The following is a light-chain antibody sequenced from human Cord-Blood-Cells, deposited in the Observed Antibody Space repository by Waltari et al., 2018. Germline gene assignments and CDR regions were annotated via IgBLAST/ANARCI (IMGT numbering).Light chain of an antibody. CDR1: SSEVGGYNY. CDR2: EVS. V-gene: IGLV2-14*01. J-gene: IGLJ1*01. CDR3: SSYTSSSNYV. Sequence: QSALTQPASVSGSPGQSITISCTGTSSEVGGYNYVSWYQQHPGKAPKLMIYEVSNRPSGVSNRFSGSKSGNTASLTISGLQAEDEADYYCSSYTSSSNYVFGTGTKVTVL.